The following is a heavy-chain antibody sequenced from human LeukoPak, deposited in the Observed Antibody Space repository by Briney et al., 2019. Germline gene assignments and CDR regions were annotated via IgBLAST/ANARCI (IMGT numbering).Heavy chain of an antibody. V-gene: IGHV4-59*01. J-gene: IGHJ5*02. CDR1: GGSISSYY. CDR3: ARVTEADYYGSGSSFDP. Sequence: SETLSLTCTVSGGSISSYYWSWLRQPPGKGLEWIGYVYYSGSTNYNPSLKSRVTISVDTSKNQFSLKLSSVTAADTAVYYCARVTEADYYGSGSSFDPWGQGTLVTVSS. D-gene: IGHD3-10*01. CDR2: VYYSGST.